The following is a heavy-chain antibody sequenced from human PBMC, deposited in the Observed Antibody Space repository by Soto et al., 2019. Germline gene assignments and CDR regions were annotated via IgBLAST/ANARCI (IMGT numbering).Heavy chain of an antibody. D-gene: IGHD3-16*01. V-gene: IGHV3-66*01. J-gene: IGHJ6*03. CDR1: AFTVSSNY. CDR2: IYSGGST. CDR3: AREIFEGGYYYYYMDV. Sequence: EVQLVESGGGLVQPGGSLRLSCAASAFTVSSNYMSWVRQAPGKALEWVSVIYSGGSTYYADSVKGRLTISRDNSKNTLYFQMNSMRAEDTTVYYCAREIFEGGYYYYYMDVWGKGTTVTVSS.